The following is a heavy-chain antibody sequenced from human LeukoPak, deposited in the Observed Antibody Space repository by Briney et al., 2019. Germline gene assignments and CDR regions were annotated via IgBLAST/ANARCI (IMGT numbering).Heavy chain of an antibody. D-gene: IGHD3-22*01. J-gene: IGHJ3*02. CDR2: RKRDGSEK. Sequence: GGSLTLSCAASGFTFGSYWMSWVRQAPGKGLVWVANRKRDGSEKYYVDSVRGRFTISRDNAKNSLYLQMNSLRAEDTAVYYCARLYYYDSTGYYAAAFDIWGQGTMVTVSS. CDR1: GFTFGSYW. V-gene: IGHV3-7*01. CDR3: ARLYYYDSTGYYAAAFDI.